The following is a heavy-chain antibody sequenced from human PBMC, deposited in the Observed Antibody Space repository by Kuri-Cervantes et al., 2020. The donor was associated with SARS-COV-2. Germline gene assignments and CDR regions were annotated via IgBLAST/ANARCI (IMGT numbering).Heavy chain of an antibody. J-gene: IGHJ4*02. D-gene: IGHD2-2*03. CDR1: GFTFSSYG. Sequence: GESLKISCAASGFTFSSYGMHWVRQAPGKGLEWVAVISYDGSNKYYADSVKGRFTISRVNSKNTLYLQMNSLRAEDTAVYYCAKDGYCSSTSCYALDYWGQGTLVTVSS. V-gene: IGHV3-30*18. CDR2: ISYDGSNK. CDR3: AKDGYCSSTSCYALDY.